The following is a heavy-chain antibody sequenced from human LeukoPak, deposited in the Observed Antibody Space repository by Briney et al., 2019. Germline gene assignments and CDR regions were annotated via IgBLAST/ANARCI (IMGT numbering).Heavy chain of an antibody. CDR2: IYDSGRT. CDR1: GGSITSAGYY. CDR3: ARGEYYGSGSYNAFDM. Sequence: KASETLSLTCTVSGGSITSAGYYWSWIHQHPGKGLDWIGYIYDSGRTYYNPSLKSRVTISVDTSKNQFSLKLSSVTAADTAVYYCARGEYYGSGSYNAFDMWGQGTLVTVSS. J-gene: IGHJ3*02. D-gene: IGHD3-10*01. V-gene: IGHV4-31*03.